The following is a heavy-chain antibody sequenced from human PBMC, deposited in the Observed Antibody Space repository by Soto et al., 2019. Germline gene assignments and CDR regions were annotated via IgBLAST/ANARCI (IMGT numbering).Heavy chain of an antibody. J-gene: IGHJ5*02. CDR2: ISGSGGST. Sequence: GGSLRLSCAASGFTFSSYAMSWVRQAPGKGLEWVSAISGSGGSTYYADSVKGRFTISRDNSKNTLYLQMNSLRAEDTAVYYCAKVGSSSWYAPHWFDPWGQGTLVTVSS. D-gene: IGHD6-13*01. CDR3: AKVGSSSWYAPHWFDP. CDR1: GFTFSSYA. V-gene: IGHV3-23*01.